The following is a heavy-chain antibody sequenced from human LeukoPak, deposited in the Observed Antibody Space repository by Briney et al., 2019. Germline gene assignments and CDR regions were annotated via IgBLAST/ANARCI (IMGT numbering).Heavy chain of an antibody. CDR2: INHSGST. CDR1: GESFSGYY. Sequence: RPSETLSLTCAVYGESFSGYYWSWIRQPPGKGLEWIGEINHSGSTNYNPSLKSRVTTSVDTSKNQFSLKLSSVTAADTAVYYCARGRPYSGGYHLDYWGQGTLVTVSA. V-gene: IGHV4-34*01. J-gene: IGHJ4*02. D-gene: IGHD1-26*01. CDR3: ARGRPYSGGYHLDY.